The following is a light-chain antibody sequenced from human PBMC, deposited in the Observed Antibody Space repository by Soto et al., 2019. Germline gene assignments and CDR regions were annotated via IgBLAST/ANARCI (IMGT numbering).Light chain of an antibody. CDR3: QQYRA. CDR2: GAS. Sequence: EIVRTQSPATLSVSPGERATLSCRASQSVSSNLAWYQQKPGQAPRLLIYGASTRATGIPARFSGSGSGTEFTLTISSLQSEDFAVYYCQQYRAFGQGTKVDIK. CDR1: QSVSSN. J-gene: IGKJ1*01. V-gene: IGKV3-15*01.